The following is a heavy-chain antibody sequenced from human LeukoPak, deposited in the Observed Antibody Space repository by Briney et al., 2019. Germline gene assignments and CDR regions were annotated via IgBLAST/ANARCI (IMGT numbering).Heavy chain of an antibody. Sequence: GESLKISCKGTGYTFTSYWIGWVRQMPGKGLEWMAIIYPSDSDTRYSPSFQGQVTISADKSITTAYLQWASLKASDTAIYYCVGMSPKSPYYYYYMDVWGKGTTVTVSS. CDR3: VGMSPKSPYYYYYMDV. V-gene: IGHV5-51*01. CDR2: IYPSDSDT. D-gene: IGHD5/OR15-5a*01. J-gene: IGHJ6*03. CDR1: GYTFTSYW.